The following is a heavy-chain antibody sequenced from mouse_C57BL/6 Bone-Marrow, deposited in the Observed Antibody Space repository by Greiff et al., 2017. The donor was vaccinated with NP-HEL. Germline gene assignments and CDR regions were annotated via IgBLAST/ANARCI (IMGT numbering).Heavy chain of an antibody. CDR3: ARIISYYYGGSLDY. J-gene: IGHJ2*01. CDR2: IDPADSYT. V-gene: IGHV1-50*01. CDR1: GYTFTSYW. D-gene: IGHD1-1*01. Sequence: QVQLQQSGAELVKPGASVKLSCKASGYTFTSYWMQWVKQRPGQGLEWIGEIDPADSYTNYNQKFKGKATLTVDTSSSTAYMQLSSLTSEDSAVYYCARIISYYYGGSLDYWGQGTTLTVSS.